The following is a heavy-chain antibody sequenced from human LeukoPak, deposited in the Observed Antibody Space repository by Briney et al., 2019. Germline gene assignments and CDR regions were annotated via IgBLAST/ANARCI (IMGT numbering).Heavy chain of an antibody. J-gene: IGHJ4*02. CDR2: ISGSGDST. CDR1: GFTFSSYA. Sequence: PGESLRLSCAASGFTFSSYATSWVRQAPGEGLEWVSAISGSGDSTYHAGSVKGRFTISRDNSKNTLCLQMNSLRVEDTAVYYCAKDRRVYDISLVFDYWGQGSLVTVSS. D-gene: IGHD3-22*01. CDR3: AKDRRVYDISLVFDY. V-gene: IGHV3-23*01.